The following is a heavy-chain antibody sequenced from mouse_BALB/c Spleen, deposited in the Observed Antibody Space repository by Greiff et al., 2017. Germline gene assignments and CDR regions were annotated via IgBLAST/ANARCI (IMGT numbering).Heavy chain of an antibody. CDR1: GFSLTSYG. CDR2: IWSGGST. D-gene: IGHD2-4*01. J-gene: IGHJ4*01. V-gene: IGHV2-4-1*01. CDR3: ARNSYDYGGAMDY. Sequence: QVQLQQSGPGLVQPSQSLSITCTVSGFSLTSYGVHWVRQSPGKGLEWLGVIWSGGSTDYNAAFISRLSISKDNSKSQVFFKMNSLQADDTAIYYCARNSYDYGGAMDYWGQGTSVTVSS.